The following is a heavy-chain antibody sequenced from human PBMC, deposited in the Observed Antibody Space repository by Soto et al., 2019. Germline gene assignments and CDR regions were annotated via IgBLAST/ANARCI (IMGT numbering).Heavy chain of an antibody. Sequence: SETLSLTCTVSGGSIRSFYWRWFRQPPGPGLEWIGYIYYSGSTNYNPSLKSRVTISVDTSKNQCSLKLSSVTAADTAVYYCARDVVRATLPSYYSCLKVRGKVNTGAFAS. CDR2: IYYSGST. V-gene: IGHV4-59*01. J-gene: IGHJ6*04. CDR3: ARDVVRATLPSYYSCLKV. CDR1: GGSIRSFY. D-gene: IGHD1-26*01.